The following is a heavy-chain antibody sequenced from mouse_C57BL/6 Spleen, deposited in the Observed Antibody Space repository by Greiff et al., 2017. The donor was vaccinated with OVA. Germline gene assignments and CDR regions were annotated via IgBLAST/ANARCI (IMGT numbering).Heavy chain of an antibody. V-gene: IGHV1-55*01. J-gene: IGHJ1*03. D-gene: IGHD4-1*01. Sequence: QVQLQQPGAELVKPGASVKMSCKASGYTFTSYWITWVKQRPGQGLEWIGDIFPGSGSTNYNEKFKSKATLTVDTSSSTAYMQLSSLTSEDSAVYYCARIWDWYFDDWGTGTTVTVSS. CDR1: GYTFTSYW. CDR3: ARIWDWYFDD. CDR2: IFPGSGST.